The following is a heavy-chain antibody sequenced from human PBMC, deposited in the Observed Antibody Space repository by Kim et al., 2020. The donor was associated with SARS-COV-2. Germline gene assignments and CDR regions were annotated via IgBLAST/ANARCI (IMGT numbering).Heavy chain of an antibody. CDR2: INHSGST. J-gene: IGHJ4*02. V-gene: IGHV4-34*01. CDR1: GGSFSGYY. CDR3: ARGGKVDYIWGSYRAKYHFDY. Sequence: SETLSLTCAVYGGSFSGYYWSWIRQPPGKGLEWIGEINHSGSTNYNPSLKSRVTISVDTSKNQFSLKLSSVTAADTAVYYCARGGKVDYIWGSYRAKYHFDYWGQGTLVTVSS. D-gene: IGHD3-16*02.